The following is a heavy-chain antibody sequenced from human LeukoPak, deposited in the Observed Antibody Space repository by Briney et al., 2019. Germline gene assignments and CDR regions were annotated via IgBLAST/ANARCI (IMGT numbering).Heavy chain of an antibody. J-gene: IGHJ3*01. CDR1: GYTFTGYY. CDR2: INPNNGGT. V-gene: IGHV1-2*02. CDR3: ARGRARYFDWSANRRPTTSDALDV. D-gene: IGHD3-9*01. Sequence: GASVKVSCKASGYTFTGYYMHWVRQAPGQGLEWMGWINPNNGGTNYAPKFQGRVTVTRDMSTTTAYMDLKRLRSDDTAVYFCARGRARYFDWSANRRPTTSDALDVWGQGTLVTVS.